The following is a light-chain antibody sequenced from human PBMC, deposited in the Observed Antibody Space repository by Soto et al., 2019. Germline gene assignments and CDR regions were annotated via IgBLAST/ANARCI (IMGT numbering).Light chain of an antibody. CDR2: DAS. CDR3: QQYSSTSEWT. Sequence: DIQTTKPPSTLSASVGDRVSVTCRASQSISSLLACYQQKPRKAPNRLIYDASTMESGVPSRFSGSGSGTEFTLTISSLQPNDFSTDYCQQYSSTSEWTFGQGTKVEI. V-gene: IGKV1-5*01. CDR1: QSISSL. J-gene: IGKJ1*01.